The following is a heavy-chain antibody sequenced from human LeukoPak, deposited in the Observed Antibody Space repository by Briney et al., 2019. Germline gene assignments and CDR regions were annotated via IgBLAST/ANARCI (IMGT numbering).Heavy chain of an antibody. Sequence: GASVKVSCKASGYTFTGYYMHWVRQAPGQGLEWMGWINPNSGGTNYAQKFQGRVTMTRDTSISTAYMELSRLRSDDTAVYYCAKSMHYYDSSGSYWGQGTLVTVSS. J-gene: IGHJ4*02. CDR3: AKSMHYYDSSGSY. CDR2: INPNSGGT. V-gene: IGHV1-2*02. CDR1: GYTFTGYY. D-gene: IGHD3-22*01.